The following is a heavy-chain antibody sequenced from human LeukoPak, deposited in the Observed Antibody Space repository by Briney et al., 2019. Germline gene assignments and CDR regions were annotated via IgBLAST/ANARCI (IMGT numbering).Heavy chain of an antibody. V-gene: IGHV3-74*01. CDR3: ARMQLDHDAFDI. CDR1: GFTFSSYW. CDR2: INSDGSST. D-gene: IGHD1-1*01. J-gene: IGHJ3*02. Sequence: PGGSLRLSCAASGFTFSSYWMHWVRQAPGKGLVWVSRINSDGSSTSYADSVKGRFTISRGNAKNTLYLQMNSLRAEDTAVYYCARMQLDHDAFDIWGQGTMVTVSS.